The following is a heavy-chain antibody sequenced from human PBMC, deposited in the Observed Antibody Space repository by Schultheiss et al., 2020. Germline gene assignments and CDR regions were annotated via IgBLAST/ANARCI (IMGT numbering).Heavy chain of an antibody. Sequence: GGSLRLSCAASGFTFSSYSMNWVRQAPGKGLEWVSSISSSSSYIYYADSVKGRFTISRDNSKNTLYLQMNSLRAEDTAVYYCTTEITHDYWGQGTLVTVSS. CDR3: TTEITHDY. CDR1: GFTFSSYS. D-gene: IGHD1-20*01. CDR2: ISSSSSYI. V-gene: IGHV3-21*01. J-gene: IGHJ4*02.